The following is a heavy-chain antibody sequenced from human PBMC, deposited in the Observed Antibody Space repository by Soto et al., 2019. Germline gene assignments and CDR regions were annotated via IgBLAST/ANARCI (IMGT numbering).Heavy chain of an antibody. J-gene: IGHJ6*02. CDR1: GYPFTSYG. D-gene: IGHD1-26*01. CDR2: ISAYNGNT. Sequence: ASVQVSCTASGYPFTSYGISWGRQAPGQGLAWMGWISAYNGNTNYAQKLQGRVTMTTDTSTSTAYMELRSLRSDDTAVYYCARDRRGIYDARDYYYGMDGWGQGTKFTVSS. V-gene: IGHV1-18*01. CDR3: ARDRRGIYDARDYYYGMDG.